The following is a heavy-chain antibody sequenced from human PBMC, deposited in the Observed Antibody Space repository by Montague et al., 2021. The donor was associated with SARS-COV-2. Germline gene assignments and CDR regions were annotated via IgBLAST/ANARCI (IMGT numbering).Heavy chain of an antibody. Sequence: SETLSLTCAVYGGSFSGYYWSWIRQPPGKGLEWIGEINHSRSTNYNPSLKSRVTISVDTSKNQFSLKLSSVTAADTAVYYCARGRLILLWFGEVLSGGDYYGMDVWGQGTTVTVSS. D-gene: IGHD3-10*01. V-gene: IGHV4-34*01. J-gene: IGHJ6*02. CDR2: INHSRST. CDR1: GGSFSGYY. CDR3: ARGRLILLWFGEVLSGGDYYGMDV.